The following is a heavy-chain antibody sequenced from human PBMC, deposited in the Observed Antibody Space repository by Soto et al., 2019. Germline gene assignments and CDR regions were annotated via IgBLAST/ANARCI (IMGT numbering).Heavy chain of an antibody. J-gene: IGHJ4*02. CDR1: GYTFTSYG. D-gene: IGHD3-22*01. V-gene: IGHV1-18*01. CDR3: ARDVPLFYDSSGYPYYFDY. Sequence: ASVKVSCKASGYTFTSYGISWVRQAPGQGLEWMGWISAYNGNTNYAQKLQGRVTMTTDTSTSTAYMELRSLRSDDTAVYYCARDVPLFYDSSGYPYYFDYWGQGTLVTVSS. CDR2: ISAYNGNT.